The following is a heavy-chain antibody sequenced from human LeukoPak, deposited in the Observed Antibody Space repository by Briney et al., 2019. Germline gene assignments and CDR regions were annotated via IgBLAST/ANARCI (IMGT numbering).Heavy chain of an antibody. CDR2: ISSSSSTI. CDR1: GFTFSSYS. CDR3: AREALTLFGIPYGSPSDY. Sequence: PGGSLRLSCAASGFTFSSYSMNWVRQAPVKGLEWVSYISSSSSTIYYADSVKGRFTISRDNAKNSLYLQMNSLRAEDTAVYYCAREALTLFGIPYGSPSDYWGQGTLVTVSS. J-gene: IGHJ4*02. V-gene: IGHV3-48*04. D-gene: IGHD3-10*01.